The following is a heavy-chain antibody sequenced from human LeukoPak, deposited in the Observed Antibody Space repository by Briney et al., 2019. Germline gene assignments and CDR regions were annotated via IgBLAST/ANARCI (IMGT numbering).Heavy chain of an antibody. CDR3: AKGLHSSSWNDAFDI. V-gene: IGHV1-46*02. J-gene: IGHJ3*02. CDR2: IHPDGGST. Sequence: ASVKVSCKASGYNFNDYYIYWVRQAPGHGLESMGYIHPDGGSTNYAQKFQGRVTMTSDMSTNTVYMELRSLRSKDTAMYYCAKGLHSSSWNDAFDIWGQGTVVTVSS. CDR1: GYNFNDYY. D-gene: IGHD6-13*01.